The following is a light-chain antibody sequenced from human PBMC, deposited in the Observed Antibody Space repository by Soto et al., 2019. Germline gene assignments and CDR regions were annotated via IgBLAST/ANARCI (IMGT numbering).Light chain of an antibody. CDR3: QLYGTSPQWT. CDR1: QSVSSSY. V-gene: IGKV3-20*01. CDR2: GAS. J-gene: IGKJ1*01. Sequence: EIVLTQSPGTLSLSPGERATLSCRASQSVSSSYLAWYQHKPGQAPRLLIYGASSRATGIPDRFSGSGSGTDFTLTISRLEPEDFAVYYCQLYGTSPQWTFGQGTKVEIK.